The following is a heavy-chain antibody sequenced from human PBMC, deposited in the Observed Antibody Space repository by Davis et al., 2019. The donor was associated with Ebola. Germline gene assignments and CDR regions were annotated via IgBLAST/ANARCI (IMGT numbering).Heavy chain of an antibody. CDR1: GFTVNSNY. Sequence: GSLRLSCATSGFTVNSNYMSWVRQAPGKGLEWVSVLYSGGHTEYADSVKGRFTISRDDSKNTVYLQMNTLRTDDTAVYFCTRHSGWYYTMDVWGKGTAVTVST. CDR2: LYSGGHT. D-gene: IGHD6-19*01. CDR3: TRHSGWYYTMDV. V-gene: IGHV3-66*04. J-gene: IGHJ6*04.